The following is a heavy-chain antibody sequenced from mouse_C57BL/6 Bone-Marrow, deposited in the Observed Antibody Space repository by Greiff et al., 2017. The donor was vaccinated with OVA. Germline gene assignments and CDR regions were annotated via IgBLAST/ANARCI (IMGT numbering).Heavy chain of an antibody. Sequence: EVKLVESGGDLVKPGGSLKLSCAASGFTFSSYGMSWVRQTPDKRLEWVATLSSGGSYTYYPDSVTGRFTISRDNAKNTLYLQMSSLKSEDTAMDYCAIVRFYSWFAYWGQGTLVTVSA. CDR3: AIVRFYSWFAY. J-gene: IGHJ3*01. V-gene: IGHV5-6*01. CDR1: GFTFSSYG. CDR2: LSSGGSYT. D-gene: IGHD2-1*01.